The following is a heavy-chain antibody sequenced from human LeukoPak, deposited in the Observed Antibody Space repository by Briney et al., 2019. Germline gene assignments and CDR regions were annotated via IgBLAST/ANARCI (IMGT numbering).Heavy chain of an antibody. CDR3: AKGPTTGTTPNWFDP. D-gene: IGHD1-1*01. Sequence: HPGGSLRLSCAASGFTFSSYAMSWVRQAPGKGLEWVSAISGSGGSTYYADSVKGRFTISRDNSKNTLYLQMNSLRAEDTAVYYRAKGPTTGTTPNWFDPWGQGTLVTVSS. V-gene: IGHV3-23*01. CDR2: ISGSGGST. J-gene: IGHJ5*02. CDR1: GFTFSSYA.